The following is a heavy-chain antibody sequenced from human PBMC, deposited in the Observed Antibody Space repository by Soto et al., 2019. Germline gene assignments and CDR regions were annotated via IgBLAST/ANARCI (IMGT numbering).Heavy chain of an antibody. CDR2: IYHSGTT. CDR3: ARAQFYSGSGNYYNLMFDA. Sequence: PSETLSLTCAVSGGSVSGAGYSWSWIRQPPGGGLDWIGYIYHSGTTYCNPSLKTRLTMSLDRSNNKFSLTLDSVTAADTALYFCARAQFYSGSGNYYNLMFDAWGKGTQVTVSS. V-gene: IGHV4-30-2*01. D-gene: IGHD3-10*01. J-gene: IGHJ5*02. CDR1: GGSVSGAGYS.